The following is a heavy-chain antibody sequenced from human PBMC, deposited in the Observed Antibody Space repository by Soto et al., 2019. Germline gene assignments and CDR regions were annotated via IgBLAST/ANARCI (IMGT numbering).Heavy chain of an antibody. Sequence: VASVKVSCKASGYPFTTYGISWLRQAPGQGLEWMGWITPYNGNRKYAQKFQGRVTMTTDTSTSTAYMELRSLRSDDTAVYYCAKVGGRRIFGWFDPWGQGTLVTVSS. CDR1: GYPFTTYG. V-gene: IGHV1-18*01. CDR3: AKVGGRRIFGWFDP. J-gene: IGHJ5*02. CDR2: ITPYNGNR. D-gene: IGHD2-15*01.